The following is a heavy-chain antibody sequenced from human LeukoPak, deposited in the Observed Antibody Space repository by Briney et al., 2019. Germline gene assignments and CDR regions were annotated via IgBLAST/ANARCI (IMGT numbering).Heavy chain of an antibody. CDR2: ITSDGSDT. CDR3: ARDGILGSHDS. D-gene: IGHD2-15*01. J-gene: IGHJ4*02. V-gene: IGHV3-74*01. Sequence: GGSLRLSYAASGFTLSNYWMHWVRQAPGKGLVWVSRITSDGSDTSYADSVKGRFTISRDIPKNTLYLQMNSLRAEDTAVYYCARDGILGSHDSWGQGTLVTVSS. CDR1: GFTLSNYW.